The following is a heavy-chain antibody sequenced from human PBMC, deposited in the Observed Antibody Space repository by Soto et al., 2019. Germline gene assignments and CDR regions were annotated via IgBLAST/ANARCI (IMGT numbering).Heavy chain of an antibody. CDR2: INHSGST. CDR3: ARGPTRYSSSWYWFDP. D-gene: IGHD6-13*01. V-gene: IGHV4-34*01. Sequence: PSETLSLTCAVYGGSFSGYYWSWIRQPPGKGLEWIGEINHSGSTNYNPSLKSRVTISVDTSKNQFSLKLSSVTAADTAVYYCARGPTRYSSSWYWFDPWGQGTLVTVSS. CDR1: GGSFSGYY. J-gene: IGHJ5*02.